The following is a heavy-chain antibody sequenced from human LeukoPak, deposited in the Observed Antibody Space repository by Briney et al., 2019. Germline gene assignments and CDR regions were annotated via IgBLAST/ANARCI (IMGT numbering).Heavy chain of an antibody. V-gene: IGHV1-46*01. CDR1: GYTFTNHY. Sequence: GTSVKVSCKASGYTFTNHYIHWVRQAPGQGLEWMGIINPNGGGTSYAQQFQDRVTMTRDTSTSAVYMELSSLGSEDTAVYYCARGSIAGRRENRFDPWGQGTLVTVSS. CDR2: INPNGGGT. CDR3: ARGSIAGRRENRFDP. D-gene: IGHD6-6*01. J-gene: IGHJ5*02.